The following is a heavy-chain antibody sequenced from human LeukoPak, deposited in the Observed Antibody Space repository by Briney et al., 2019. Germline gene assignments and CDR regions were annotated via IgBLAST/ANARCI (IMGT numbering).Heavy chain of an antibody. Sequence: SGGSLRLSCAATGFTFSTYGMHWVRQAPGKGLEWVAVIWSDGNNKFYADSVKGRFTFSRDNSRNTLSLQMNSLRAEDTAVYYCVKGAGGNSRLFWYFDLWGRGTLVTVSS. D-gene: IGHD4-23*01. CDR3: VKGAGGNSRLFWYFDL. J-gene: IGHJ2*01. CDR2: IWSDGNNK. V-gene: IGHV3-33*06. CDR1: GFTFSTYG.